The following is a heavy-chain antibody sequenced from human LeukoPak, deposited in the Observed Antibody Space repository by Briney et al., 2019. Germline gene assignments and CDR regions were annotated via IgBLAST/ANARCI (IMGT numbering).Heavy chain of an antibody. Sequence: SETLSLTCTVSGDSISRSTYYWAWIRQPPGKGLEWIGSVYYGRSPHFNPSLESRATISVDTSKNHFSLKMSSVTAADTAVYYCARSSGTGTFSYWGQGTLVTVSS. CDR2: VYYGRSP. CDR1: GDSISRSTYY. V-gene: IGHV4-39*02. D-gene: IGHD6-25*01. CDR3: ARSSGTGTFSY. J-gene: IGHJ4*02.